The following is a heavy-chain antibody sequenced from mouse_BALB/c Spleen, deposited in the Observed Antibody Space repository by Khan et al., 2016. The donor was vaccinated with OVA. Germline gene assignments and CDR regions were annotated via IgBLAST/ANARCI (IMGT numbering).Heavy chain of an antibody. D-gene: IGHD2-10*02. CDR3: AVWGDDSYRAKSN. J-gene: IGHJ4*01. CDR2: ISYSGST. Sequence: VQLKQSGPGLVKPSQSLSLTCTVTGYSITSDYVWNWIRQFPGNKLEWMGYISYSGSTSYNPSLKSRIFITRDTSKNQFFLQLNSVTTEDTATYYCAVWGDDSYRAKSNWSQGTSVTVSS. V-gene: IGHV3-2*02. CDR1: GYSITSDYV.